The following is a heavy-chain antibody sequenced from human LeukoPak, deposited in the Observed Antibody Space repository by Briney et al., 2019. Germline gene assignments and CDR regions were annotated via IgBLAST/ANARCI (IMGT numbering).Heavy chain of an antibody. Sequence: PGTSLTLSCEASGFTFSHFGMTWVRQAPGKGLQWVSGITGSTTWTYYAASVKGRFTVSRDNSQNTLHLQMNSLRADDTAVYYCARELVSSGTGYFDLWGRGTPVTVSS. CDR1: GFTFSHFG. CDR2: ITGSTTWT. V-gene: IGHV3-23*01. CDR3: ARELVSSGTGYFDL. D-gene: IGHD3-10*02. J-gene: IGHJ2*01.